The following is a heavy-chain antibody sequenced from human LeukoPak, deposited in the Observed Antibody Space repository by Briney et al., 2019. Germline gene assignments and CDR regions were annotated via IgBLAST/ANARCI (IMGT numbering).Heavy chain of an antibody. D-gene: IGHD6-19*01. CDR2: IRSDGSNK. CDR3: ARILDSAWGELGY. Sequence: QSGGSLRLSCAGSGFSLSSYGMHWVRQAPGKGLEWMAFIRSDGSNKYYADSVKGRFTISRDNSKNTLYLQMNSLRAEDTAVYYCARILDSAWGELGYWGQGTLVTVSS. CDR1: GFSLSSYG. V-gene: IGHV3-30*02. J-gene: IGHJ4*02.